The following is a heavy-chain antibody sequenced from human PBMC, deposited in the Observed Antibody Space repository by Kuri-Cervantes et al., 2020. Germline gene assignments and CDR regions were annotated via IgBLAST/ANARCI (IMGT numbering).Heavy chain of an antibody. CDR3: ARPRADYYDILTGYFGGYYYYGMDV. V-gene: IGHV7-4-1*02. CDR1: GYTFTSYA. Sequence: ASVKVSCKASGYTFTSYAMNWVRQAPGQGLEWMGWINTNTGNPTYAQGFTGRFVFSLDTSVSTAYLQISSLKAEDTAVYYCARPRADYYDILTGYFGGYYYYGMDVWGQGTTVTSP. J-gene: IGHJ6*02. CDR2: INTNTGNP. D-gene: IGHD3-9*01.